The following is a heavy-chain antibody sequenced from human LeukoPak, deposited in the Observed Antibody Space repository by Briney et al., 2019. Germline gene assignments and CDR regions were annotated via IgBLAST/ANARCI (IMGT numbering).Heavy chain of an antibody. CDR2: ITTSGHM. CDR1: GFTFSAYA. CDR3: ARVGGFDY. Sequence: GGSLRLSCAASGFTFSAYAMNWVRQAPGKGLEWVSSITTSGHMYYADSVKGRFTISRDNAKNSLHLQMNSLRAEDTAVYYCARVGGFDYWGQGTLVTVSS. V-gene: IGHV3-69-1*01. D-gene: IGHD3-16*01. J-gene: IGHJ4*02.